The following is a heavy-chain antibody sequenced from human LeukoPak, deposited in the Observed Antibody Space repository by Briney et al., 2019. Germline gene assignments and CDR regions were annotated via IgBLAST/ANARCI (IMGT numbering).Heavy chain of an antibody. D-gene: IGHD2-21*02. CDR1: GGSISSSSYY. CDR2: IYYTGST. Sequence: SETLSLTCTVSGGSISSSSYYWGWIRQPPGKGLEWIGSIYYTGSTYYNPSLNTRVTMSVDTSKNQFSLKLSSVTAADTAVYYCARRLKVTEHFDYWGQGTLVTVSS. J-gene: IGHJ4*02. V-gene: IGHV4-39*01. CDR3: ARRLKVTEHFDY.